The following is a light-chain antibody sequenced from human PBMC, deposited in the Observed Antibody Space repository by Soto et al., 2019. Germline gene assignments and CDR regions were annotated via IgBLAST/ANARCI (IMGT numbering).Light chain of an antibody. CDR1: SSDVGGYNY. Sequence: QSVLTXPRSVSGSPGQSVTISCTGTSSDVGGYNYVSWYQQHPGKAPKLMIYDVSKRPSGVPDRFSGSKSGNTASLTISGLQAEDEADYYCCSYAGSYTLYVFGTGTKVPVL. V-gene: IGLV2-11*01. J-gene: IGLJ1*01. CDR2: DVS. CDR3: CSYAGSYTLYV.